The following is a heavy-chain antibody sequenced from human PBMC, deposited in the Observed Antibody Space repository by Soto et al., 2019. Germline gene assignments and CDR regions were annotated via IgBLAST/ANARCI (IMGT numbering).Heavy chain of an antibody. D-gene: IGHD2-21*02. CDR3: ARDKHSVVVSAEGWLDP. Sequence: PSETLSLTCAVSGGSISSGGYIWTWIRQTPGKGLQWIGQINHSGSANYNPSLKSRVTISVHTSNSQFSLELSSVTAADTAVYYCARDKHSVVVSAEGWLDPWGQGTLVTVSS. J-gene: IGHJ5*02. CDR2: INHSGSA. CDR1: GGSISSGGYI. V-gene: IGHV4-39*07.